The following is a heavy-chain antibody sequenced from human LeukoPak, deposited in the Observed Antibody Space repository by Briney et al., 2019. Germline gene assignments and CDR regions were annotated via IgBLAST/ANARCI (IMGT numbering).Heavy chain of an antibody. CDR3: ARDRTTYYYDSSGYPPYFDY. V-gene: IGHV3-23*01. CDR1: GFTFSSYA. J-gene: IGHJ4*02. D-gene: IGHD3-22*01. CDR2: ISGSGGST. Sequence: GGSLRLSCAASGFTFSSYAMSWVRQAPGKGLEWVSAISGSGGSTYYADSVKGRFTISRDNSKNTLYLQMNSLRAEDTAVYYCARDRTTYYYDSSGYPPYFDYWGQGTLVTVSS.